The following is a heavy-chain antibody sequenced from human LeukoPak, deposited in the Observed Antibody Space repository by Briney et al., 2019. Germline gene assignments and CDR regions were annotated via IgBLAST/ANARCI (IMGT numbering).Heavy chain of an antibody. J-gene: IGHJ6*02. Sequence: SETLSLTCSVSGGAISGYYWSWVRQPPGERLEWIGYIYDSGRTNYNPSLKSRATISVDTSKNQVSLKVSSVTVADTAVYFCAKYPSEYSSSYGMDVWGQGTTVTVSS. CDR2: IYDSGRT. D-gene: IGHD6-6*01. CDR3: AKYPSEYSSSYGMDV. V-gene: IGHV4-59*01. CDR1: GGAISGYY.